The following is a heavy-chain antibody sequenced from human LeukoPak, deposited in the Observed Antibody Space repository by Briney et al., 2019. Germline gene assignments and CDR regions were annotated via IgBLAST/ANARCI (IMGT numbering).Heavy chain of an antibody. CDR3: AETRINMIGGV. J-gene: IGHJ6*04. Sequence: GGSLRLSCAASGFTFSSYSMNWVRQAPGKGLEWVSSISSSSSYIYYADSVKGRFTISRDNAKNSLYLQMNSLRAEDTAVYYRAETRINMIGGVWGKGTTVTISS. CDR1: GFTFSSYS. CDR2: ISSSSSYI. V-gene: IGHV3-21*01. D-gene: IGHD3-10*02.